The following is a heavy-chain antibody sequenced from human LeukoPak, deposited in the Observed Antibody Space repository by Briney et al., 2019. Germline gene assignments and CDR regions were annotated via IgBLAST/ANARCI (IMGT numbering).Heavy chain of an antibody. CDR1: GFTFSDYY. D-gene: IGHD2-2*02. Sequence: GGSLRLSCAASGFTFSDYYMSWIRQAPGKGLEWVSYISSSGSTIYYADSVKGRFTISRDNAKNSLYLQMNSLRAKDTAVYYCARDPIEVPAAIRPYYFDYWGQGTLVTVSS. CDR2: ISSSGSTI. CDR3: ARDPIEVPAAIRPYYFDY. J-gene: IGHJ4*02. V-gene: IGHV3-11*01.